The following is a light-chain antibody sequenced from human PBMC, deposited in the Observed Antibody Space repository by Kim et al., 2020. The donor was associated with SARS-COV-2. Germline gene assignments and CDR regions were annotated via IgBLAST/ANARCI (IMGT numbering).Light chain of an antibody. CDR3: QAWDSSTLYV. Sequence: SYELTQPPSVSVSPGQTASITCSGDKLGDKYACWYQQNPGQSPVLVIYQDSKRPSGIPERFSGSNSGNTATLTISGTQAMDEADYYCQAWDSSTLYVFGTGTKVTVL. CDR2: QDS. J-gene: IGLJ1*01. V-gene: IGLV3-1*01. CDR1: KLGDKY.